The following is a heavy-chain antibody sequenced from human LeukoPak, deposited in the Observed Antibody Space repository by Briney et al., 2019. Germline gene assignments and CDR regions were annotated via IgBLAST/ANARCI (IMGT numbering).Heavy chain of an antibody. D-gene: IGHD3-22*01. CDR1: GFTFSSYG. CDR3: AKDLSRYYYDSSLVY. V-gene: IGHV3-30*18. Sequence: GGSLRLSCAASGFTFSSYGMHWVRQAPGKGLEWVAVISYDGSNKYYADSVKGRFTISRDNSKNTLYLQMNSLRAEDTAVYYCAKDLSRYYYDSSLVYWGQGTLVTVSS. J-gene: IGHJ4*02. CDR2: ISYDGSNK.